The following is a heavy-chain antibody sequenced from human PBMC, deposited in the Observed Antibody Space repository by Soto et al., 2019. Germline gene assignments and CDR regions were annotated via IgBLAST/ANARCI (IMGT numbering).Heavy chain of an antibody. CDR3: ARVQRYYDSSGYYYMDY. V-gene: IGHV4-30-4*01. J-gene: IGHJ4*02. Sequence: QVQLQESGPGLVKPSQTLSLTCTVSGGSISSGDYYWSWICQPPGKGLEWIGYIYYSGSTYYNPSLKSRVTISVDTSKNQFSLKLSSVTAADTAVYYCARVQRYYDSSGYYYMDYWGQGTLVTVSS. CDR1: GGSISSGDYY. CDR2: IYYSGST. D-gene: IGHD3-22*01.